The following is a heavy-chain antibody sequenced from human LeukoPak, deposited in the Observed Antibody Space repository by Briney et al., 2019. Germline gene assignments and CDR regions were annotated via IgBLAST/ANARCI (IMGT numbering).Heavy chain of an antibody. V-gene: IGHV1-69*05. CDR1: GGTFSSYA. D-gene: IGHD4-17*01. J-gene: IGHJ4*02. CDR2: IIPIFGTA. Sequence: GASVKVSCKASGGTFSSYAISWVRQAPGQGLEWMGGIIPIFGTANYAQKFQERVTITRDMSTSTAYMELSSLRSEDTAVYYCAANHIRPYGDYADYWGQGTLVTVSS. CDR3: AANHIRPYGDYADY.